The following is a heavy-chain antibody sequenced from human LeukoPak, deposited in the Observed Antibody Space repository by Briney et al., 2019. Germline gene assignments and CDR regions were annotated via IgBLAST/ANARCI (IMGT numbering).Heavy chain of an antibody. D-gene: IGHD6-19*01. CDR3: AKDQPQWLGFDY. CDR1: GFTFSSYG. V-gene: IGHV3-30*18. J-gene: IGHJ4*02. Sequence: PGGSLRLSCAASGFTFSSYGMHWVRQAPSKGLEWVAVISYDGSNKYYADSVKGRFTISRDNSKNTLYLQMNSLRAEDTAVYYCAKDQPQWLGFDYWGQGTLVTVSS. CDR2: ISYDGSNK.